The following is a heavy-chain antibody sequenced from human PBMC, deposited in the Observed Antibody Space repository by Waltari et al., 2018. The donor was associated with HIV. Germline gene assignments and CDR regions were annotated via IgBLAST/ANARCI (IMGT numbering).Heavy chain of an antibody. J-gene: IGHJ4*02. V-gene: IGHV1-46*01. CDR1: GYTFSSYY. CDR2: INPSGKST. D-gene: IGHD2-15*01. Sequence: QVQLVQSGAEVKKPGASVKVSCKASGYTFSSYYMHWVRQAPGQGLEWMGIINPSGKSTSDVKKFQGRLNMTRDTATSTVYLELSSLRSEDTAVYYCARAPCSGGSCRLFDYWGQGTLVTVSS. CDR3: ARAPCSGGSCRLFDY.